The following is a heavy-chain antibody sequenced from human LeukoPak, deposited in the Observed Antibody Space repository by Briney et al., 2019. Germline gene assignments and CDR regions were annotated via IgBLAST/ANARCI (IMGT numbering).Heavy chain of an antibody. Sequence: PGGSLRLSCAASGFTVSSNYMSWVRQAPGKGLEWVSVIYSGGSTYYADSVKGRFTISRDNSKNTLYLQMNSLRAEDTAVYYCEYSSGWRRIDYWGQGTLVTVSS. D-gene: IGHD6-19*01. CDR1: GFTVSSNY. V-gene: IGHV3-66*01. CDR2: IYSGGST. CDR3: EYSSGWRRIDY. J-gene: IGHJ4*02.